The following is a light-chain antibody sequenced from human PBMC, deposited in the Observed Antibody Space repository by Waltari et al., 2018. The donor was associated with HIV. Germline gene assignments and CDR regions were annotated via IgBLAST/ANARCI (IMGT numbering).Light chain of an antibody. CDR1: SSDVGGYNY. J-gene: IGLJ3*02. CDR2: DVS. CDR3: SSYTSNITRV. Sequence: QSALTQPASVSGSPGQSITISCTGTSSDVGGYNYVSWYQQHPGQAPKLMLYDVSNRPSGVSNRFSGSKSGNTASRTISGLQAEEEADYYCSSYTSNITRVFGGGTKLTVL. V-gene: IGLV2-14*03.